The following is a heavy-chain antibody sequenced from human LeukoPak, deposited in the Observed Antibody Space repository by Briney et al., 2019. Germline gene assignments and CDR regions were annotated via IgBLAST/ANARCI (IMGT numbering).Heavy chain of an antibody. J-gene: IGHJ6*03. CDR2: IYTSGST. D-gene: IGHD6-13*01. Sequence: SETLSLTCAVSGGFISGYFWSWIRQPPGKGLEWIGYIYTSGSTNYNPSLKSRVTISVDTSKNQFSLKLSSVTAADTAVYYCARPRKEESGSWPYNYYYYYMDVWGKGTTVTVSS. CDR1: GGFISGYF. CDR3: ARPRKEESGSWPYNYYYYYMDV. V-gene: IGHV4-4*09.